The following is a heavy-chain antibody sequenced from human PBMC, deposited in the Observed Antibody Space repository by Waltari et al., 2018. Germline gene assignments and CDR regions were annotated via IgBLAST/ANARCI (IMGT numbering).Heavy chain of an antibody. V-gene: IGHV2-5*01. CDR2: IYWNDDL. J-gene: IGHJ3*01. D-gene: IGHD6-6*01. Sequence: QITLKESGPTVVKPTQTLPLTCTFSGFSLTTPGVGVGCFRQPPGKALEWLALIYWNDDLRYIPSLRSRLTINKDTSRNQVVLTLTDMGPVDTATYYCAHIVVARPVLGASDVWGQGTVVTVSS. CDR3: AHIVVARPVLGASDV. CDR1: GFSLTTPGVG.